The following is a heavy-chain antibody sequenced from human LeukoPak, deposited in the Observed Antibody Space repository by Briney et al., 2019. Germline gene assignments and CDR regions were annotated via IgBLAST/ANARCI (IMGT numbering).Heavy chain of an antibody. CDR2: ISAYNGNT. Sequence: ASVKVSCKASGYTFTSYGISWVRQAPGQGLEWMGWISAYNGNTNYAQKLQGRVTMTTDTSMSTAYMELRSLRSDDTAVYYCARAPGFAGGDDYYYYYMDVWGKGTTVTVSS. J-gene: IGHJ6*03. V-gene: IGHV1-18*01. CDR1: GYTFTSYG. D-gene: IGHD3-10*01. CDR3: ARAPGFAGGDDYYYYYMDV.